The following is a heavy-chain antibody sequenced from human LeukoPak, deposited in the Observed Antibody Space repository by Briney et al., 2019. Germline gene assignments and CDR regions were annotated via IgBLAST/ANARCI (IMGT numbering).Heavy chain of an antibody. Sequence: ASVKVSCKASGYTFTSYAMNWVRQAPGQGLEWMGWINTNTGNPTYAQGFTGRFVFSLDTSVSTAYLQISSLKAEDTAVYYCARELSAYDFWSGLPDYWGQGTLVTVSS. CDR3: ARELSAYDFWSGLPDY. CDR2: INTNTGNP. V-gene: IGHV7-4-1*02. D-gene: IGHD3-3*01. J-gene: IGHJ4*02. CDR1: GYTFTSYA.